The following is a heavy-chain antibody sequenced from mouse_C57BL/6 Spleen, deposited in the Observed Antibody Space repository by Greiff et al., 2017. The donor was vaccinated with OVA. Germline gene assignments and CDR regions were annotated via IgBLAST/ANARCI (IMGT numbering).Heavy chain of an antibody. Sequence: QVQLKQPGAELVKPGASVKLSCKASGYTFTSHWMHWVKQRPGRGLEWIGRIDPNSGGTKYNEKFKSKATLTVDKPSSTAYMQLSSLTSEDSAVYYCARHGSSLYWYFDVWGTGTTVTVSS. CDR3: ARHGSSLYWYFDV. D-gene: IGHD1-1*01. V-gene: IGHV1-72*01. CDR1: GYTFTSHW. J-gene: IGHJ1*03. CDR2: IDPNSGGT.